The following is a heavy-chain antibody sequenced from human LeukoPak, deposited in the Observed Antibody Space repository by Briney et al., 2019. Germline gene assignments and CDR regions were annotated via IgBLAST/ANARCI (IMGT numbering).Heavy chain of an antibody. V-gene: IGHV3-30-3*01. CDR3: AKGISTTYYYGMDV. J-gene: IGHJ6*02. D-gene: IGHD1-1*01. CDR2: LSSDGVNK. CDR1: GFSFSSYP. Sequence: GGSLRLSCAASGFSFSSYPMHWVRQTPGKGLEWVAILSSDGVNKRYADSVEGRFTISRDNFKNTFYLQMNSLRAEDTAVYYCAKGISTTYYYGMDVWGQGTRSPSP.